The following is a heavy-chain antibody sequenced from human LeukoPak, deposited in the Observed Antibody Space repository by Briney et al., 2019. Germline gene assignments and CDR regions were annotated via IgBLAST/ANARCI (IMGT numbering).Heavy chain of an antibody. CDR1: GCSISSSSYY. CDR3: ARGGIAARLPDY. Sequence: PSETLSLTCTVSGCSISSSSYYWGWLRQPPGKGLVWIMSIYYSGSTYYNPSLKSRVTISVDTSKNQFSLKLSSVTAADTAVYYCARGGIAARLPDYWGQGTLVTVSS. J-gene: IGHJ4*02. CDR2: IYYSGST. V-gene: IGHV4-39*01. D-gene: IGHD6-6*01.